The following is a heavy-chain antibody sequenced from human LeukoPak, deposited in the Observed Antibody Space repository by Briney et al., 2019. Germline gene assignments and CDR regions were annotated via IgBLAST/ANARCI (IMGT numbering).Heavy chain of an antibody. CDR3: ARDYYGDYALDY. Sequence: GGSLRLSCAPSGFTFTTYSMNWVGQAPGKGRGWLSSISSSSYIYYADSAKGRFPISRDNAKNSLYLQMNSLRAEDTAVYYCARDYYGDYALDYWGQGTLVTVSS. J-gene: IGHJ4*02. CDR2: ISSSSYI. D-gene: IGHD4-17*01. CDR1: GFTFTTYS. V-gene: IGHV3-21*01.